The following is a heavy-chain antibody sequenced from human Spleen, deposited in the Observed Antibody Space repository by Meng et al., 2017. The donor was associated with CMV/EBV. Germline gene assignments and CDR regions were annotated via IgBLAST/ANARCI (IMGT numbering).Heavy chain of an antibody. CDR1: GYTFTGHY. D-gene: IGHD2-15*01. V-gene: IGHV1-2*02. Sequence: KASGYTFTGHYMHWVRQAPGQGLEWMGWINPRIGATTYAQKFQGRVTMTRDSSMVTAYMELSRLRSDDTAVYFCVREVAFPYTWFDPWGQGTLVTVSS. CDR2: INPRIGAT. J-gene: IGHJ5*02. CDR3: VREVAFPYTWFDP.